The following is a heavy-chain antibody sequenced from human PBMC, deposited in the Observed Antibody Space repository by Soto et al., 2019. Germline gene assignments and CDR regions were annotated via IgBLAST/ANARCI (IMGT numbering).Heavy chain of an antibody. V-gene: IGHV3-30*18. CDR3: AKDGISDAFDI. Sequence: WVAVISYDGSNKYYADSVKGRFTISRDNSKNTLYLQMNSLRAEDTAVYYCAKDGISDAFDIWGQGTMVTVSS. J-gene: IGHJ3*02. CDR2: ISYDGSNK. D-gene: IGHD1-26*01.